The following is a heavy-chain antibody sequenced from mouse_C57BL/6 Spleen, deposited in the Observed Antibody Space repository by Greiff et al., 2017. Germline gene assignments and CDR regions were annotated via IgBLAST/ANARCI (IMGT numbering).Heavy chain of an antibody. J-gene: IGHJ3*01. Sequence: VQLQQSGPELVKPGASVKISCKASGYAFSSSWMNWVKQRPGQGLEWIGRLYPGDGDTNYNGKFKGKATLTADKSSSTAYMQLSSLTSEDSAVYFCARGNGYAWFAYWGQGTLVTVSA. V-gene: IGHV1-82*01. D-gene: IGHD2-2*01. CDR1: GYAFSSSW. CDR3: ARGNGYAWFAY. CDR2: LYPGDGDT.